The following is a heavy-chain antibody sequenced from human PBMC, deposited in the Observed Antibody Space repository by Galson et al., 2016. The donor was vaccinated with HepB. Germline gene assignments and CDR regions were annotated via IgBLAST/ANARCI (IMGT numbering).Heavy chain of an antibody. D-gene: IGHD6-19*01. CDR1: GDSVSGTTIA. CDR3: ARDGYTSGWHGAFDY. Sequence: CAISGDSVSGTTIAWNWIRHSPSRGLEWLGRTYYRSKWYYDYAGSVKSRITINPDTYRKQFSLQRNSLTPEDTAVYYCARDGYTSGWHGAFDYWGQGILVTVSS. CDR2: TYYRSKWYY. J-gene: IGHJ4*02. V-gene: IGHV6-1*01.